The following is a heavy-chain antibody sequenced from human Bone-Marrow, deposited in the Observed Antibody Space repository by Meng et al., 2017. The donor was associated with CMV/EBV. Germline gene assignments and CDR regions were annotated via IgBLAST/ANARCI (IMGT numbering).Heavy chain of an antibody. J-gene: IGHJ6*02. CDR3: ARGQVQCSTIDCHDYRFSGMDV. Sequence: ASVKVSCKASGYTFTNYYLHWVRQAPGQGLEWMGIFNPISGATSYAQKFQGRVTMTRDTSTGTAYMELNNLRSGDTAVYYCARGQVQCSTIDCHDYRFSGMDVWGQGTTVTVSS. CDR1: GYTFTNYY. V-gene: IGHV1-46*01. D-gene: IGHD6-13*01. CDR2: FNPISGAT.